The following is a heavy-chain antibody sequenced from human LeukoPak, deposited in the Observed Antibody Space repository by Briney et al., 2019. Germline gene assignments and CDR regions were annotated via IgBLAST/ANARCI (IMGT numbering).Heavy chain of an antibody. Sequence: SETLSLTCAVSGYSISSGYYWGWIRRPPGEGLGWIGSIYHSGRTYYNPSLKSRVTISVDTSKNQFSLKLSSVTAADTAVYYCAREPKYGSGSYYLDYWGQGTLVTVSS. CDR3: AREPKYGSGSYYLDY. J-gene: IGHJ4*02. CDR1: GYSISSGYY. CDR2: IYHSGRT. V-gene: IGHV4-38-2*02. D-gene: IGHD3-10*01.